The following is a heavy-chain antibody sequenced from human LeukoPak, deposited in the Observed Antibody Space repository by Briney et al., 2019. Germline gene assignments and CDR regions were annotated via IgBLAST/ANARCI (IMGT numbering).Heavy chain of an antibody. CDR1: GFTFSSYE. V-gene: IGHV3-48*03. D-gene: IGHD3-22*01. J-gene: IGHJ4*02. CDR3: AREDNSAYSGNFDY. Sequence: PGGSLRLSCAASGFTFSSYEMNWVRQAPGKGLERVSYISSSGRTMHYADSVKGRFTISRDNAKNSLYLQMNSLRAEDTAVYYCAREDNSAYSGNFDYWGQGTLVTVSS. CDR2: ISSSGRTM.